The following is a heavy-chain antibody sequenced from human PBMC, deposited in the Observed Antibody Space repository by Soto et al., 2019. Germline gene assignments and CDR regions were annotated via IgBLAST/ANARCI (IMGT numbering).Heavy chain of an antibody. CDR3: ARGSTSGWPLDF. CDR2: INHSGST. CDR1: GGSFSGYY. V-gene: IGHV4-34*01. J-gene: IGHJ4*02. D-gene: IGHD6-19*01. Sequence: TLSLTCAVYGGSFSGYYWSWIRQPPGKGLEWIGEINHSGSTNYNPSLKSRVTISVDTSKNQFSLKLSSVTAADTAVYYCARGSTSGWPLDFWGQGTLVTVPS.